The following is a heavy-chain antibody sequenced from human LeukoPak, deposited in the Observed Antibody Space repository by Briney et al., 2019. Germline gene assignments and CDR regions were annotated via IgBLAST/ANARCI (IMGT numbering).Heavy chain of an antibody. Sequence: GGSLRLSCAASGFTFSSYGMHWVRQAPGKGLEWVAVIWYDGSNKYYADSVKGRFTISRDNSKNTLYLQMNSLRAEDTAVYYCARDFGSGSYKLLDYWGQGTLVTVSS. CDR1: GFTFSSYG. CDR2: IWYDGSNK. D-gene: IGHD1-26*01. V-gene: IGHV3-33*01. CDR3: ARDFGSGSYKLLDY. J-gene: IGHJ4*02.